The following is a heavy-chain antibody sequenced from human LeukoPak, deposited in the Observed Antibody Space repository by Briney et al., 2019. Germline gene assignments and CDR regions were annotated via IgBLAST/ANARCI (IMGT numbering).Heavy chain of an antibody. CDR3: ARASSGYSFDY. Sequence: ASVKVSCKASGGTFSSYAISWVRQAPGQGLEGMARIIPILGIANYAQKFQGRVTITADKSTSTAYMELSSLRSEDTAVYYCARASSGYSFDYWGQGTLVTVSS. CDR1: GGTFSSYA. CDR2: IIPILGIA. D-gene: IGHD3-22*01. V-gene: IGHV1-69*04. J-gene: IGHJ4*02.